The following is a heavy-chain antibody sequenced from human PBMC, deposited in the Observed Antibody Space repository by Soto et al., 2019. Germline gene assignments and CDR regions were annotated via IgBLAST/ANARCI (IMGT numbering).Heavy chain of an antibody. CDR3: AKGPRGGSYEIHFDY. CDR2: ISGSGGST. D-gene: IGHD1-26*01. Sequence: VSLRLSCAASGFTFSSYAMSWVRQAPGKGLEWVSAISGSGGSTYYADSVKGRFTISRDNSKNTLYLQMNSLRAEDTAVYYCAKGPRGGSYEIHFDYWGQGTLVTVSS. CDR1: GFTFSSYA. V-gene: IGHV3-23*01. J-gene: IGHJ4*02.